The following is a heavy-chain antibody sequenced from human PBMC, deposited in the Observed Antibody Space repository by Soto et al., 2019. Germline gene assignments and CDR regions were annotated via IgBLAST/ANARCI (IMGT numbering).Heavy chain of an antibody. Sequence: QVQLVESGGGVVQPGRSLRLSCAASGFTFSSYAMHWVRQAPGKGLEWVAVISYDGSNKYYADSVKGRFTISRDNSKNTLYLQMNSLRAEDTAVYYCARDRTPMMVGYAFDIWGQGTMVTVSS. CDR3: ARDRTPMMVGYAFDI. CDR1: GFTFSSYA. J-gene: IGHJ3*02. V-gene: IGHV3-30-3*01. D-gene: IGHD3-22*01. CDR2: ISYDGSNK.